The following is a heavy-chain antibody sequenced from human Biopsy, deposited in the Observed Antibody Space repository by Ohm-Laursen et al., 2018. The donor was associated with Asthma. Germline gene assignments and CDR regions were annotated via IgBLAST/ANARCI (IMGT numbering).Heavy chain of an antibody. CDR3: AREGESSYGLRSPNFDV. Sequence: GSLRLSCTAPAFTFSSYNFHWVRQAPGKGLEWASCITSTSSYTFYADSVKGRFTISRDNARNSLYLQMINLRAEDTAVYYCAREGESSYGLRSPNFDVWGQGTMVTVSS. V-gene: IGHV3-21*01. CDR2: ITSTSSYT. J-gene: IGHJ3*01. D-gene: IGHD5-18*01. CDR1: AFTFSSYN.